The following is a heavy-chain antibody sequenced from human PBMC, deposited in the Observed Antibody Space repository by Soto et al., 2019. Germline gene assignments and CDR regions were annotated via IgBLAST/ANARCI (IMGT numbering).Heavy chain of an antibody. CDR2: ISGSGGST. CDR3: ARGPRTTAGNSLDY. CDR1: GFTFSGYA. Sequence: GGSMILSCAASGFTFSGYAMSWVRQAPGKGLEWVSAISGSGGSTYYADSVKGRFTISRDNSKNTLYLQMNSLRVEDTAVYYCARGPRTTAGNSLDYWGQGTLVTVSS. D-gene: IGHD6-13*01. V-gene: IGHV3-23*01. J-gene: IGHJ4*02.